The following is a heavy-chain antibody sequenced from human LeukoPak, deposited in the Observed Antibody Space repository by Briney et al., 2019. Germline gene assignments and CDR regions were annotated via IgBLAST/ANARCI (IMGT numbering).Heavy chain of an antibody. CDR3: AKGRFYVFWRGYPLLDF. CDR1: GFTFTSYA. J-gene: IGHJ4*02. V-gene: IGHV3-23*01. CDR2: ISGSGGST. D-gene: IGHD3-3*01. Sequence: GGSLRLSCAASGFTFTSYAMSWVRQAPGKGLEWVSAISGSGGSTYSSDSVKGRFTISRDNSKSTLYLQMNSLRAGVTAVYYCAKGRFYVFWRGYPLLDFWGQGTLVTVSS.